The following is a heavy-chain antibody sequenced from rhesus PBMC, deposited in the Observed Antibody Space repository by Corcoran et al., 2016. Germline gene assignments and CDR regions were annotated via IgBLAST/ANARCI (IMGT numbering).Heavy chain of an antibody. D-gene: IGHD1-14*01. V-gene: IGHV4S2*01. CDR2: IYGRAGKT. CDR1: GASISRDY. J-gene: IGHJ4*01. Sequence: QVQLQESGPGLVKPSETLPLTCAVSGASISRDYWNWIRQAPGKGLEGIGRIYGRAGKTDTNPSLRGRVTSSRDTSRNYFSLRLTSVTAADTAIYYCTKSSNPNDEFGQWGQGVLVTVSA. CDR3: TKSSNPNDEFGQ.